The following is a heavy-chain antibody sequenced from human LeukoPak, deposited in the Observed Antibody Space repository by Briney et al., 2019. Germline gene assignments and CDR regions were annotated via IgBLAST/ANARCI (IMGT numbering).Heavy chain of an antibody. CDR3: ARRGYCSGGSCYSKVYYFDY. V-gene: IGHV4-59*08. CDR1: GGSISSYY. J-gene: IGHJ4*02. Sequence: SETLSLTCTVSGGSISSYYWSWIRQPPGKGLERIGYIYYSGSTNYNPSLKSRVTISVDTSKNQFSLKLSSVTAADTAVYYCARRGYCSGGSCYSKVYYFDYWGQGTLVTVSS. CDR2: IYYSGST. D-gene: IGHD2-15*01.